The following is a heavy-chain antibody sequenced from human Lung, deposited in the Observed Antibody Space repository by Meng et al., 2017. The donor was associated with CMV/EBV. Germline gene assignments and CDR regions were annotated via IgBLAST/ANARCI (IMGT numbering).Heavy chain of an antibody. CDR3: ARVYYDSTNYYYSFVD. CDR2: ISYDGDKK. Sequence: GESXKIXCVGSGYSFGNYVMHWVRQAPGKGLEWVAVISYDGDKKYYTDSVKGRFTISRDNSKNTLILQMNSLRTEDTAVYYCARVYYDSTNYYYSFVDWGQGXLVTVSS. D-gene: IGHD3-22*01. V-gene: IGHV3-30*03. CDR1: GYSFGNYV. J-gene: IGHJ4*02.